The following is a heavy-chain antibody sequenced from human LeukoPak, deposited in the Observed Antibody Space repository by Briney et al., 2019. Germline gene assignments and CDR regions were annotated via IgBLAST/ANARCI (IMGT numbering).Heavy chain of an antibody. CDR3: TTSLRSGWYRGFDY. Sequence: GGSLRLSCAASGFTFSDYYMSWIRQAPGKGLEWVGLIRSNVYGGTTEYAASVKGRFSISREDSKSIANLHMNSLKTDDTAVYFCTTSLRSGWYRGFDYWGQGTLVTVSS. J-gene: IGHJ4*02. CDR1: GFTFSDYY. V-gene: IGHV3-49*03. CDR2: IRSNVYGGTT. D-gene: IGHD6-19*01.